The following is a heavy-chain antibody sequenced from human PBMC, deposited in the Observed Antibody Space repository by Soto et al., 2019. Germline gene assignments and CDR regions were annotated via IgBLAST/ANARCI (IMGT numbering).Heavy chain of an antibody. Sequence: SETLSLTCNVSGGSVSRVSYYWSWIRQSPGKGLEWIGYVYYSGSTNYNPSLKSRVTISVDTSKNQFSLKLRPVTAADTAVYYCAASISIFGVVPFWGQGTLVTVSS. CDR3: AASISIFGVVPF. D-gene: IGHD3-3*01. CDR2: VYYSGST. J-gene: IGHJ4*02. CDR1: GGSVSRVSYY. V-gene: IGHV4-61*01.